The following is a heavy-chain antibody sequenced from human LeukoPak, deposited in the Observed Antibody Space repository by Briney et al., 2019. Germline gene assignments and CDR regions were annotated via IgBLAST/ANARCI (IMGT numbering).Heavy chain of an antibody. J-gene: IGHJ5*02. CDR3: AREKLRTDSNFDS. V-gene: IGHV1-8*01. D-gene: IGHD1-1*01. CDR1: GYTFSNYE. Sequence: ASVKVSCKASGYTFSNYEINWVRQATGQGLEWMGWMNPDSGDTAYAQKFQGRITMTRSTSISTAFLELSSLRSDDTAVYYCAREKLRTDSNFDSWGQGTLVTVSS. CDR2: MNPDSGDT.